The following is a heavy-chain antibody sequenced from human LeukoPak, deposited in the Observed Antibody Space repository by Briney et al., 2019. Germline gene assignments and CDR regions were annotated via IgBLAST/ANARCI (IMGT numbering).Heavy chain of an antibody. CDR3: ARGISTTGHDY. J-gene: IGHJ4*02. D-gene: IGHD2/OR15-2a*01. V-gene: IGHV4-38-2*01. CDR1: GYSISSGYY. CDR2: VYHSGST. Sequence: SETLSLTCAVSGYSISSGYYWGWIRQPPGKGLEWIGSVYHSGSTYYIPSLKSRVTISVDTSKNQFSLKVTSVTAAGTAVYYCARGISTTGHDYWGQGTLVTVSS.